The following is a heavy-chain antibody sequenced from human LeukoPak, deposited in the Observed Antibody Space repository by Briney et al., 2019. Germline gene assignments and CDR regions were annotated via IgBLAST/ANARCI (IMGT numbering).Heavy chain of an antibody. D-gene: IGHD2-15*01. V-gene: IGHV3-21*01. J-gene: IGHJ4*02. CDR1: GFTFSSYS. Sequence: PGGSLRLSCAASGFTFSSYSMNWVRQAPGKGLEWVSSISSSSSYIYYADSVKGRFTISRDNSKNTLYLQMNSLRAEDTAVYYCAREDRPRDFDYWGQGTLVTVSS. CDR3: AREDRPRDFDY. CDR2: ISSSSSYI.